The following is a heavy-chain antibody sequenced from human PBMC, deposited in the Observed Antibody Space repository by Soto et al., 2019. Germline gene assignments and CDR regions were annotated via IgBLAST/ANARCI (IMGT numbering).Heavy chain of an antibody. D-gene: IGHD3-22*01. CDR3: ARGLDSGYYCDAFDI. V-gene: IGHV3-7*04. J-gene: IGHJ3*02. Sequence: EVQLVESGGGLVQPGGSLRLSCAASGFTFSSYWMSWVRQAPGKGLEWVANIKQDGSEKYYVDSVKGRFTISRDSAKNSLYLQMNSLRAEDTAVYYCARGLDSGYYCDAFDIWGQGTMVTVSS. CDR2: IKQDGSEK. CDR1: GFTFSSYW.